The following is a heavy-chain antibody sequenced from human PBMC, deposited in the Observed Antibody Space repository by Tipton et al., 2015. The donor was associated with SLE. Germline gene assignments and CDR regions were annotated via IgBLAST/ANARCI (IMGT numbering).Heavy chain of an antibody. CDR3: ARRGAAAGDY. D-gene: IGHD6-13*01. V-gene: IGHV5-10-1*01. CDR2: IDPSDSYT. J-gene: IGHJ4*02. Sequence: QLVQSGAQVKKPGESLRISCKGSGYNFTTSWISWVRQMPGKGLEWMGRIDPSDSYTTYGPSFEGHVTISVDKSITTAYLQWSSLKASDTAMYYCARRGAAAGDYWGQGTLVTVSS. CDR1: GYNFTTSW.